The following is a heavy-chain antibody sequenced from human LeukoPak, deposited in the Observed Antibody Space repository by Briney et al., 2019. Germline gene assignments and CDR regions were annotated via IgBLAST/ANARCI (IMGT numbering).Heavy chain of an antibody. J-gene: IGHJ5*02. V-gene: IGHV5-51*01. D-gene: IGHD6-6*01. Sequence: GESLKISCKGSGYSFTTYWIGWVRQMPGKGLEWVGIIYPGDSDTRYSPSFQGQVSISADKSISTAYLQWSSLKTSDTAMYYCARAYSSSSTWFDPWGQGTLVTVSS. CDR1: GYSFTTYW. CDR3: ARAYSSSSTWFDP. CDR2: IYPGDSDT.